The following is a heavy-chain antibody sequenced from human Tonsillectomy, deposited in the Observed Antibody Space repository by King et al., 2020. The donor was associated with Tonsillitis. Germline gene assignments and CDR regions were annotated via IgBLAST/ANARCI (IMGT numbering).Heavy chain of an antibody. Sequence: VQLVESGGGVVQPGKSLRLSCAASGFTFSKNAMHWVRQAPGKGLEWVALISNDGSDKEYADAVKGRFTISRDNSKNTLNLQMNSLRDDDTAIYYCARDGAFVDTALLPDIWGQGTMVIVSS. V-gene: IGHV3-30*01. J-gene: IGHJ3*02. CDR3: ARDGAFVDTALLPDI. D-gene: IGHD5-18*01. CDR1: GFTFSKNA. CDR2: ISNDGSDK.